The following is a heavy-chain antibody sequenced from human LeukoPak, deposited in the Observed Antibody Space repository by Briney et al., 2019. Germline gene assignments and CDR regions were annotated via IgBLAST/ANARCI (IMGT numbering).Heavy chain of an antibody. J-gene: IGHJ4*02. CDR2: IWYDGSNK. D-gene: IGHD5-24*01. CDR1: GFTFSSYG. CDR3: AKEKMTTIYYFDY. V-gene: IGHV3-33*06. Sequence: GRSLRLSCAASGFTFSSYGMHWVRQAPGKGLEWVAVIWYDGSNKYYADLVKRRFTISRDNSTNTLYLQMNSLRAEDTAVYYCAKEKMTTIYYFDYWGQGTLVTVSS.